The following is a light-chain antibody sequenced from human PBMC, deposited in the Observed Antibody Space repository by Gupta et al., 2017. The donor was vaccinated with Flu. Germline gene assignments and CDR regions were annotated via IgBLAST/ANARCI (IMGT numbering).Light chain of an antibody. Sequence: SDVGGYNYVSWYQQHPGKAPKLMIYDVSNRPSGVSNRFSGSKSGNTASLTISGLQAEDEADYYCNSYTSSSTLIVFGGGTKLTVL. CDR1: SDVGGYNY. J-gene: IGLJ2*01. V-gene: IGLV2-14*03. CDR2: DVS. CDR3: NSYTSSSTLIV.